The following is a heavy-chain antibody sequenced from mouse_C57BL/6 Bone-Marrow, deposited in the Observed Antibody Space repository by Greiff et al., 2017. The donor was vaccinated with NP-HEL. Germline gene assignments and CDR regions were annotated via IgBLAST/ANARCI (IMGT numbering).Heavy chain of an antibody. Sequence: EVKLMESGGGLVQPGESLKLSCESNGYDFTSHDMSWVSKTPGKRLELVAAIHSDGGSTYYQDTMERRFIISRDNTKMTLYLQLSSLRSEDTALYYWARRGDYGPCAYLGQGTRVTVSA. V-gene: IGHV5-2*03. D-gene: IGHD2-4*01. CDR1: GYDFTSHD. CDR3: ARRGDYGPCAY. CDR2: IHSDGGST. J-gene: IGHJ3*01.